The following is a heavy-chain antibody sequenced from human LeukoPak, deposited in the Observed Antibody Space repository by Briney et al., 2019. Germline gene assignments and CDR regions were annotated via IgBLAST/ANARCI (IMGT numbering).Heavy chain of an antibody. V-gene: IGHV3-30-3*01. CDR1: GFTFSSYA. D-gene: IGHD6-19*01. J-gene: IGHJ4*02. CDR2: ISYDGSNK. CDR3: ARDQRGYSSGWSTPDY. Sequence: GRSLRLSCAASGFTFSSYAMHWVRQAPGKGLGWVAVISYDGSNKYYADSVKGRFTISRDNSKNTLYLQMNSLRAEDTAVYYCARDQRGYSSGWSTPDYWGQGTLVTVSS.